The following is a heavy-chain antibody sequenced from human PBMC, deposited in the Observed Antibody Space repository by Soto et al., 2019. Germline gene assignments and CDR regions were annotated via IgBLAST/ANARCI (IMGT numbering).Heavy chain of an antibody. CDR1: GYSFDSYA. V-gene: IGHV1-18*01. J-gene: IGHJ3*01. CDR3: ARENDPYGFDL. Sequence: QVQLVQSGATQEKPGASVKVSCEAFGYSFDSYAYSCVRQAPGQGLEWMGRIGSGDTNYAQKLQGRVTMTTDTSTNTAYMELSSLRSDDTALYYCARENDPYGFDLWGQGTMVTVSS. CDR2: IGSGDT.